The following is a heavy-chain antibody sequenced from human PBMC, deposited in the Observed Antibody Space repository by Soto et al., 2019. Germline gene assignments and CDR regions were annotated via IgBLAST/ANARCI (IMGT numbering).Heavy chain of an antibody. CDR1: GFSLSTFA. CDR3: VSGRGTTVTPFDY. Sequence: EPVGGVVQPGRSVRLSCAASGFSLSTFAMDWVRQAPGKGLEWVAVISSDGNRKYYTDSVKGRFTISRDNSKNTLYLLMDSLTTEDTAVYYCVSGRGTTVTPFDYWGQGTLVTVSS. J-gene: IGHJ4*02. D-gene: IGHD4-17*01. V-gene: IGHV3-30-3*01. CDR2: ISSDGNRK.